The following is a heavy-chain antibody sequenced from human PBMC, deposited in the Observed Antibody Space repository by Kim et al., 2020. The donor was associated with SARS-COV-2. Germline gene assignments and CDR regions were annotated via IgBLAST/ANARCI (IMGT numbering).Heavy chain of an antibody. V-gene: IGHV1-2*06. CDR3: AKGQKVISGPYHGDFDY. Sequence: ASVKVSCKASEYTFTDYYINWVRQAPGQGLEWVGLISPNNGATEYAQQFQGRVTMTRDTAITTAYMELGSLTSDDTAIYYCAKGQKVISGPYHGDFDYWGQGTLVTVSS. CDR1: EYTFTDYY. D-gene: IGHD1-26*01. J-gene: IGHJ4*02. CDR2: ISPNNGAT.